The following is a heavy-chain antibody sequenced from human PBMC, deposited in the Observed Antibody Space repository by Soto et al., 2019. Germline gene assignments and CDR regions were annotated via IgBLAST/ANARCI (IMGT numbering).Heavy chain of an antibody. D-gene: IGHD6-13*01. CDR3: ARTAAAGKYYYGVDV. Sequence: GESLKISCKGSGYSFTSFWIGWVRQMPGKGLEWMGIIYPGDSDTRYSPSFQGQVTISADKSISTAYLQWSSLKASDTAIYYCARTAAAGKYYYGVDVWGQGTTVTVSS. CDR1: GYSFTSFW. J-gene: IGHJ6*02. CDR2: IYPGDSDT. V-gene: IGHV5-51*01.